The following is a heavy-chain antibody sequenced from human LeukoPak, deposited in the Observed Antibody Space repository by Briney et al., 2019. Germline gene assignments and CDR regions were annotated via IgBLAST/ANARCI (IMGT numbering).Heavy chain of an antibody. V-gene: IGHV3-7*01. D-gene: IGHD4-17*01. Sequence: GGSLRLSCAASGFTFSSYWMSWVRQAPGKGREGVANIKQDGSEKYYVDSVKGRFTISRDNAKNSLYLQMNSLRAEDTAVYYCARDDYGDYDCFDYWGQGTLVTVSS. J-gene: IGHJ4*02. CDR1: GFTFSSYW. CDR3: ARDDYGDYDCFDY. CDR2: IKQDGSEK.